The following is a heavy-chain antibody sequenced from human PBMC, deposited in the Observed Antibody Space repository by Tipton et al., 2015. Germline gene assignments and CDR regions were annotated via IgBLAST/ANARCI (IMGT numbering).Heavy chain of an antibody. CDR3: AKAAAGTLHFDY. Sequence: SLRLSCAASGFTFDDYTMHWARQAPGKGLEWVSLISWDGTRSYYADSVKGRFTISRDNSKNSLYLQMNSLRTEDTALYYCAKAAAGTLHFDYWGQGTLVTVSS. V-gene: IGHV3-43*01. D-gene: IGHD6-13*01. J-gene: IGHJ4*02. CDR2: ISWDGTRS. CDR1: GFTFDDYT.